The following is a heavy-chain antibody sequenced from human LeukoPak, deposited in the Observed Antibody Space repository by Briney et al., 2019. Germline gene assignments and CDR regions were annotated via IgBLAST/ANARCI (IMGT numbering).Heavy chain of an antibody. V-gene: IGHV3-21*01. D-gene: IGHD3-22*01. CDR1: GFTFSSYS. J-gene: IGHJ4*02. Sequence: GGSLRLSCAASGFTFSSYSMNWVRQALGKGLEWVSYIITSGNYIYYSDSVKGRFTISRDNAKNSLYLQMHSLRADDTAVYYRARGAYNSGGTLEIWGQGTLVTVSS. CDR2: IITSGNYI. CDR3: ARGAYNSGGTLEI.